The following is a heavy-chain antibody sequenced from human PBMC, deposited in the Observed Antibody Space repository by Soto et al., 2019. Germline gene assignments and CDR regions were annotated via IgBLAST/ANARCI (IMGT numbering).Heavy chain of an antibody. CDR3: ARAPEYCSSTSCNWFDP. Sequence: QVQLQESGPGLVKPSQTLSLTCTVSGGSISSGDYYWSWIRQHPGKGLDWIGYISYSGSTYYNPSLKRRLTISVDTSKNQFALKLSSVTAADTAVYYCARAPEYCSSTSCNWFDPWGQGTLVTVSS. D-gene: IGHD2-2*01. CDR2: ISYSGST. V-gene: IGHV4-31*03. CDR1: GGSISSGDYY. J-gene: IGHJ5*02.